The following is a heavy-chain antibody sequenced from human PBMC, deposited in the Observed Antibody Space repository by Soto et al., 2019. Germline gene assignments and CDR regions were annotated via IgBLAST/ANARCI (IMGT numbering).Heavy chain of an antibody. Sequence: CKGSGYIFATSWIAWVRQMPGKGLEWVGIIFPADSDTRYSPSFQGQVTISADKSITTAYLQWSSLKASDTAMYYCARPGFSGYAFDYWGQGTLVTVSS. D-gene: IGHD5-12*01. V-gene: IGHV5-51*01. CDR2: IFPADSDT. CDR3: ARPGFSGYAFDY. J-gene: IGHJ4*02. CDR1: GYIFATSW.